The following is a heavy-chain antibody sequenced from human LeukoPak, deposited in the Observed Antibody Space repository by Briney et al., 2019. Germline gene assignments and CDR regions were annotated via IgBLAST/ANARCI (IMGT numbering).Heavy chain of an antibody. CDR1: GFTFSSYG. CDR3: AREPRGGAYGMDV. D-gene: IGHD3-10*01. J-gene: IGHJ6*02. CDR2: IWYDGSNK. V-gene: IGHV3-33*01. Sequence: PGGSLRLSCAASGFTFSSYGMHWVRQAPGKGLEWVAVIWYDGSNKYYADSVKGRFTISRDNSKNTLYLQMNSLRAEDTAVYHCAREPRGGAYGMDVWGQGTTVTVSS.